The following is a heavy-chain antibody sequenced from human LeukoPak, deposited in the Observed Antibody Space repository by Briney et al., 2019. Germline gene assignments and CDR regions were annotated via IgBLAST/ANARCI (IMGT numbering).Heavy chain of an antibody. CDR3: ARVNPSAGAYNWFDP. CDR1: GYTFTSYA. Sequence: ASVKVSCKASGYTFTSYAMHWVRQAPGQRLEWMGWINAGNSNTKYSQKFQGRVTITRDTSASTAYMELSSLRSDDTAVYYCARVNPSAGAYNWFDPWGQGTLVTVSS. V-gene: IGHV1-3*01. D-gene: IGHD7-27*01. J-gene: IGHJ5*02. CDR2: INAGNSNT.